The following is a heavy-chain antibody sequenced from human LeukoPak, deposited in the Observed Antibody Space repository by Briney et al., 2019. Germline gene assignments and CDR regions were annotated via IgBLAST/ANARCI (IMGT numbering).Heavy chain of an antibody. D-gene: IGHD3-3*01. Sequence: GGSLRLSCAASGFTFSSYGMHWVRQAPGKGLEWVAVISYDGSNKYYADSVKGRFTISRDNSKNTLYLQMNSLRAEDTAVYYCAKRPHHINDFWSGYYDYWGQGTLVTVSS. V-gene: IGHV3-30*18. CDR3: AKRPHHINDFWSGYYDY. CDR1: GFTFSSYG. J-gene: IGHJ4*02. CDR2: ISYDGSNK.